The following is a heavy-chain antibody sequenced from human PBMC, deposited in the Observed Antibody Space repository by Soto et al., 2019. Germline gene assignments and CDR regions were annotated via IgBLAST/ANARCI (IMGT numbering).Heavy chain of an antibody. V-gene: IGHV3-64D*06. J-gene: IGHJ4*02. Sequence: GGSLRLSCSASGFTFSSYAMHWVRQAPGKGLEYVSAISSNGGSTYYTDSVKGRFTISRDNSKNTLYLQMSSLRAEDTAVYYCVISGYDFWSGYFSLDYWGQGTLVTVSS. CDR2: ISSNGGST. CDR3: VISGYDFWSGYFSLDY. CDR1: GFTFSSYA. D-gene: IGHD3-3*01.